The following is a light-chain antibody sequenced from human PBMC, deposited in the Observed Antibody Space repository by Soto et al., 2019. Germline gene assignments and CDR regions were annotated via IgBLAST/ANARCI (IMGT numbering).Light chain of an antibody. J-gene: IGKJ4*01. CDR2: DAS. CDR3: QQFNSYLLT. Sequence: AIPLTQSPSSLSASVGDRVTITCRASQGISSALAWYQQQPGKAPSLLIYDASTLESGVPARFSGSGSGTDFTLTISSLQPEDFTPYYCQQFNSYLLTFGGGTKVEIK. V-gene: IGKV1-13*02. CDR1: QGISSA.